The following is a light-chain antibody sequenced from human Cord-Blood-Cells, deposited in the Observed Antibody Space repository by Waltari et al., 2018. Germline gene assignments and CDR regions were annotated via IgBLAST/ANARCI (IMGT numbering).Light chain of an antibody. CDR3: SSYTSSSTLGV. V-gene: IGLV2-14*01. CDR1: SSDVGGYNY. CDR2: DVS. J-gene: IGLJ2*01. Sequence: QSALTQPASVSGSPGQSITISCTGTSSDVGGYNYVSWYQQHPGKAPKLMIYDVSNRPSGVAKRFCGAKSGNTASLTISGLQAEDEADYYCSSYTSSSTLGVFGGGTKLTVL.